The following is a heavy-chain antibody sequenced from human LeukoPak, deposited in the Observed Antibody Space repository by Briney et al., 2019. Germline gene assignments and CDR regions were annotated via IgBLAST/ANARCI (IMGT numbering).Heavy chain of an antibody. Sequence: GRSLRLSCAASGLTFKNVWVSWARQPPGKWLEWIGRIKRKVAGGTTDYAAPVKGRFTISRDDSETTLYLQMNSLETEDTGVDYCSTGAYCSSTTCQFYYFYYMDVWGKGTTVTVSS. CDR2: IKRKVAGGTT. CDR3: STGAYCSSTTCQFYYFYYMDV. D-gene: IGHD2-2*01. CDR1: GLTFKNVW. J-gene: IGHJ6*03. V-gene: IGHV3-15*05.